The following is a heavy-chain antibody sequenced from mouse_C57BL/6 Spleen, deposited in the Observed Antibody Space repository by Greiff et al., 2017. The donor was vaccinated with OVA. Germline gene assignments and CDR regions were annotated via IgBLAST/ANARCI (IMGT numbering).Heavy chain of an antibody. CDR3: AREDYGNSDYFDY. J-gene: IGHJ2*01. V-gene: IGHV1-53*01. CDR1: GYTFTSYW. D-gene: IGHD2-1*01. CDR2: INPSNGGT. Sequence: QVQLQQPGTELVKPGASVKLSCKASGYTFTSYWMHWVKQRPGQGLEWIGNINPSNGGTNYNEKFKSKATLTVDKSSSTAYMQLSSLTSEDSTVYYCAREDYGNSDYFDYWGQGTTLTVSS.